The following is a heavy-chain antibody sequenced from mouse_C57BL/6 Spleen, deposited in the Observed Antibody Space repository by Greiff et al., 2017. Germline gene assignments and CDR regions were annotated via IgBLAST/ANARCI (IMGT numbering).Heavy chain of an antibody. V-gene: IGHV5-6*02. CDR3: AIQTYGSSLYYFDD. Sequence: DVKLVESGGDLVKPGGSLKLSCAASGFTFSSYGMSWVRQTPDKRLEWVATISSGGSYTYYPASVKGRFTISRDNAKNTLYLQMSRLKSENTAMYYCAIQTYGSSLYYFDDGGKGTTLTVSS. CDR1: GFTFSSYG. D-gene: IGHD1-1*01. CDR2: ISSGGSYT. J-gene: IGHJ2*01.